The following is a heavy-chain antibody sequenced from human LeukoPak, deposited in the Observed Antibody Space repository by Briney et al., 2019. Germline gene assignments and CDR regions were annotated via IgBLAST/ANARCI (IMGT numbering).Heavy chain of an antibody. CDR2: INHSGST. D-gene: IGHD4-11*01. CDR1: GESFSGYF. J-gene: IGHJ4*02. CDR3: ATLSEASDYSLN. V-gene: IGHV4-34*01. Sequence: PSETLSLTCAVYGESFSGYFWSWIRQPPGKGLEWIGEINHSGSTNYNPSLKSRVTISVDTSKNQFSLTLSSVTAADTAVYYCATLSEASDYSLNWGQGTLVTVSS.